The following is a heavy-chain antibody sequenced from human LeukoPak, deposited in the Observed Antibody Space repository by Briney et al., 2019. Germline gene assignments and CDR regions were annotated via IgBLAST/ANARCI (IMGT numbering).Heavy chain of an antibody. CDR2: IYSDGRT. D-gene: IGHD3-10*01. CDR3: AKVWSRYSLSGTYCFDF. Sequence: PGGSLRLSCAVSDGFSVSGNYMTWVRQAPGKGLEWVAVIYSDGRTKYADSLKGRFTISRDNSKNMLYLQMNSLRAEDTAVYYCAKVWSRYSLSGTYCFDFWGQGTLVTVSS. CDR1: DGFSVSGNY. J-gene: IGHJ4*02. V-gene: IGHV3-66*01.